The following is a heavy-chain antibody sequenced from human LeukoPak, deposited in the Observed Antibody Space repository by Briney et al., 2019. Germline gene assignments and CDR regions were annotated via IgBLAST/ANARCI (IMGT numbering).Heavy chain of an antibody. CDR1: GGSISSYY. Sequence: SETLSLTCAVSGGSISSYYWTWIRRPPGKGLEWVGYIQNSAIYRAKIKSSPSLQSRVSLSIDTSKNQVSLTVNSVTAADTAVYYCARLSSTLYYSMDVWGPGTAVTVSS. J-gene: IGHJ6*02. CDR2: IQNSAIYRAKI. D-gene: IGHD6-6*01. CDR3: ARLSSTLYYSMDV. V-gene: IGHV4-59*08.